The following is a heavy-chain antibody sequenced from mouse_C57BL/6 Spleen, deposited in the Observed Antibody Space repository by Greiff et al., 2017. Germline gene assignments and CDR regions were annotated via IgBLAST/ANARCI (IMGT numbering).Heavy chain of an antibody. V-gene: IGHV1-81*01. CDR3: ARVYGSSSAMDY. CDR2: IYPRSGNT. Sequence: VQLQESGAELARPGASVKLSCKASGYTFTSYGISWVKQRTGQGLEWIGEIYPRSGNTYYNEKFKGKATLTADKSSSTAYMELRSLTSEDSAVYFCARVYGSSSAMDYWGQGTSVTVSS. J-gene: IGHJ4*01. CDR1: GYTFTSYG. D-gene: IGHD1-1*01.